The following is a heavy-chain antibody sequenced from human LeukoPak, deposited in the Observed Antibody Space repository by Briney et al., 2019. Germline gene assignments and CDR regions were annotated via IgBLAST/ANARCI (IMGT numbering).Heavy chain of an antibody. D-gene: IGHD2-2*01. CDR1: GYTFTGYY. Sequence: ASVKVSCKASGYTFTGYYMHWVRQAPGQGLEWMGWINPNSADTNYAQRFQGRVTMTRDTSISTAYMQLDRLTSDDTAVYYCARDQTCSSTSCYAGYYYYGMDVWGQGTTVTVSS. V-gene: IGHV1-2*02. CDR3: ARDQTCSSTSCYAGYYYYGMDV. J-gene: IGHJ6*02. CDR2: INPNSADT.